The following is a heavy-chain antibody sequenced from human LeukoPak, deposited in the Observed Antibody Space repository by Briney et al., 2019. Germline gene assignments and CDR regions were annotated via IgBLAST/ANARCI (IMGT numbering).Heavy chain of an antibody. D-gene: IGHD2-2*01. CDR2: IYTSGST. J-gene: IGHJ6*03. Sequence: RASETLSLTCTVSGGSISSGSYYWSWIRQPAGKGLEWIGRIYTSGSTNYNPSLKSRVTISVDTSKNQFSLKLSSVTAADTAVYYCARVVQAATLAYYYYYYMDVGGKGTTVTISS. V-gene: IGHV4-61*02. CDR3: ARVVQAATLAYYYYYYMDV. CDR1: GGSISSGSYY.